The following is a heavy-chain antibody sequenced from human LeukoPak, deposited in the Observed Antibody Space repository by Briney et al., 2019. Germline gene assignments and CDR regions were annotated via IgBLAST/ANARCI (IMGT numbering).Heavy chain of an antibody. Sequence: GGSLRLSCAASGFTLSGYSMSWVRQAPGKGLEWVSSINSGSSYRYYADSVKGRFTISRDNAKNSLYLQMNSLRAEDTALYYCARGFRNGPFDCWGQGTLVTVSS. D-gene: IGHD2-8*01. CDR1: GFTLSGYS. V-gene: IGHV3-21*04. CDR3: ARGFRNGPFDC. CDR2: INSGSSYR. J-gene: IGHJ4*02.